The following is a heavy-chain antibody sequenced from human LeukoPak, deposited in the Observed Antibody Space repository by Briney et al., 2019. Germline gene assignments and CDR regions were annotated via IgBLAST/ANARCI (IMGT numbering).Heavy chain of an antibody. D-gene: IGHD3-22*01. Sequence: PGGSLRLSCAASGFTFSSYGMHWVRQAPGKGLEWVSAISGSGGSTYYADSVKGRFTISRDNSKNTLYLQMNSLRAEDTAVYYCAKDTVGYYYDSSGSFDIWGQGTMVTVSS. CDR3: AKDTVGYYYDSSGSFDI. CDR2: ISGSGGST. V-gene: IGHV3-23*01. CDR1: GFTFSSYG. J-gene: IGHJ3*02.